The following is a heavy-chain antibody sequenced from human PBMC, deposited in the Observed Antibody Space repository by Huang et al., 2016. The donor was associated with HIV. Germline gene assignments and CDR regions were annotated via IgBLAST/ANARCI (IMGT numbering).Heavy chain of an antibody. CDR3: AKDSLRQNSNTYIFDS. J-gene: IGHJ4*02. CDR2: MSHDYRNR. V-gene: IGHV3-30*18. D-gene: IGHD4-4*01. CDR1: GFRFSDYG. Sequence: KLVESGGSVVQPGKSLTLSCVASGFRFSDYGMHWVRQAPGKGLEWVAFMSHDYRNRYFTDSVKGRFTISRDNSKNTLSLHMSDLKPEDTAVYYWAKDSLRQNSNTYIFDSWGQGTLVVVSS.